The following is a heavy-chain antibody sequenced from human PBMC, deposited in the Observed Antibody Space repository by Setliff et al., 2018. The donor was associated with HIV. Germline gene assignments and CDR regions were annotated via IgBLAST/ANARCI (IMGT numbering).Heavy chain of an antibody. J-gene: IGHJ5*02. CDR3: ARGCNGGNCYHGSGWFDP. D-gene: IGHD2-15*01. CDR2: INTNTGNP. V-gene: IGHV7-4-1*02. CDR1: GYTFTNYA. Sequence: VKVSCKASGYTFTNYAINWVRQAPGQGLEWMGWINTNTGNPTYAQGFTGRFVFSLDTSVSTAYLQISSLKAEDTAMYYCARGCNGGNCYHGSGWFDPWGQGTLVTVSS.